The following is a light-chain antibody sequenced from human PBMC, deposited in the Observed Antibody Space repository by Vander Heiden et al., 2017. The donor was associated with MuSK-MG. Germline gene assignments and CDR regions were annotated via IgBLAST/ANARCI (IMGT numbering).Light chain of an antibody. V-gene: IGKV1-17*01. CDR2: GTS. CDR1: QGTRTD. J-gene: IGKJ1*01. CDR3: PHQNISPWT. Sequence: DIQMTQSPSSLSASVGDRVTMTCRASQGTRTDLAWLQQKPGKAPQRLMYGTSILHGGVPSRFSGRGSGTQFTLTIRSLQPEDFATYYCPHQNISPWTFGQGTTVEIK.